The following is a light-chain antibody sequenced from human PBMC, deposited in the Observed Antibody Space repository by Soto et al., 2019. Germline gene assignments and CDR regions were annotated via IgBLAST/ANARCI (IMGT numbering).Light chain of an antibody. CDR1: QGISSA. CDR2: DAS. J-gene: IGKJ4*01. V-gene: IGKV1D-13*01. CDR3: QQFNNYPRIT. Sequence: AIPLTQSPSSLSASVGDRVTITCRASQGISSALAWYQQKPGKAPKLLIYDASSLESGVPSRFSGSGSGTDFTLTISSLQPEDFATYYCQQFNNYPRITFGGGTKVEIK.